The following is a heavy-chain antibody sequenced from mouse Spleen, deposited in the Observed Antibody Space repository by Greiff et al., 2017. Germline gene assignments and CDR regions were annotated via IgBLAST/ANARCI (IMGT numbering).Heavy chain of an antibody. J-gene: IGHJ1*03. CDR1: GFTFSSYA. D-gene: IGHD4-1*01. V-gene: IGHV5-4*01. Sequence: EVQRVESGGGLVKPGGSLKLSCAASGFTFSSYAMSWVRQTPEKRLEWVATISDGGSYTYYPDNVKGRFTLSRDNAKNNLYLQMSHLKSEDTAMYYCARDRTVYWYLDVWGTGTTVTVSS. CDR2: ISDGGSYT. CDR3: ARDRTVYWYLDV.